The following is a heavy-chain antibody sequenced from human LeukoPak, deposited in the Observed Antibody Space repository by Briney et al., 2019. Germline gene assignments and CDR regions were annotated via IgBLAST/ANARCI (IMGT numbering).Heavy chain of an antibody. V-gene: IGHV3-30*18. CDR1: GFTFSSYG. J-gene: IGHJ6*02. CDR3: AKDGIQLWFTSSYYYGMDV. Sequence: GGSLRLSCAASGFTFSSYGMHWVRQAPGKGLEWVAVISYDGSNKYYADSVKGRFTISRDNSKNTLYLQMNSLRAEDTAVYYCAKDGIQLWFTSSYYYGMDVWGQGTTVTVSS. CDR2: ISYDGSNK. D-gene: IGHD5-18*01.